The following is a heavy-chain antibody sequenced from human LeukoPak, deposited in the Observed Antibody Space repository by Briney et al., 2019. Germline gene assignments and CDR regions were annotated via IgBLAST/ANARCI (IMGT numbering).Heavy chain of an antibody. CDR3: ALSGIAAAGDPGAFDI. J-gene: IGHJ3*02. Sequence: GGSLRLSCAASGFTFSSYWMSWVRQAPGKGLEWVAFIRYDGSNKYYADSVKGRFTISRDNSKNTLYLQMNSLRAEDTAVYYCALSGIAAAGDPGAFDIWGQGTMVTVSS. D-gene: IGHD6-13*01. CDR1: GFTFSSYW. V-gene: IGHV3-30*02. CDR2: IRYDGSNK.